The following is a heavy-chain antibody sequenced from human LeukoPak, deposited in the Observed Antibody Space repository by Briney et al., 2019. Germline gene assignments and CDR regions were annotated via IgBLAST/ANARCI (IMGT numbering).Heavy chain of an antibody. D-gene: IGHD4-17*01. J-gene: IGHJ6*02. CDR3: ARDLYFGDYPSGYYGMDV. CDR2: IYTSGST. Sequence: SYTRSLICTVYGGAMRRRNWSWMRQHSEKGLEWIGRIYTSGSTNYNPSLKSRVTMSVDTSKNQFSLKLSSVTAADTAVYYCARDLYFGDYPSGYYGMDVWGQGTTVTVSS. V-gene: IGHV4-4*07. CDR1: GGAMRRRN.